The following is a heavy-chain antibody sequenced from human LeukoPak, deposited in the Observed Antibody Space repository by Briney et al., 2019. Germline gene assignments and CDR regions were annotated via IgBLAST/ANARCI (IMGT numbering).Heavy chain of an antibody. CDR3: ARGPYVRGVSFDY. J-gene: IGHJ4*02. CDR1: GVSISSYY. CDR2: IYHSGST. V-gene: IGHV4-59*12. D-gene: IGHD3-10*01. Sequence: PSETLSLTCTVSGVSISSYYWSWIRQPPGKGLEWIGYIYHSGSTYYNPSLKSRVTISVDRSKNQFSLKLSSVTAADTAVYYCARGPYVRGVSFDYWGQGTLVTVSS.